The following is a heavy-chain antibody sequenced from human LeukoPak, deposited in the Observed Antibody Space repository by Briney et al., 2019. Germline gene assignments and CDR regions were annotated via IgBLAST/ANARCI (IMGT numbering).Heavy chain of an antibody. J-gene: IGHJ4*02. CDR1: GYSFTSYW. D-gene: IGHD5-18*01. CDR2: IDPSDSYT. CDR3: ARHPGYIYGSDY. Sequence: GESLKISWKGSGYSFTSYWLSWVGQMPGKGLEWMASIDPSDSYTNYSPSFQGHVTISADKSINTAYLHWSSLKASDTAMYYCARHPGYIYGSDYWGQGTLVTVSS. V-gene: IGHV5-10-1*01.